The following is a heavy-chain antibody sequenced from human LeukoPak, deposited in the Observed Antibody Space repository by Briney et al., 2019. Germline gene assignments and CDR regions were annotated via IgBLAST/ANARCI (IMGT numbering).Heavy chain of an antibody. J-gene: IGHJ4*02. V-gene: IGHV3-30*04. Sequence: GGSLRLSCAASGFTFSSYAMHWVRQAPGKGLEWVAVISYDGSNKYYADSVEGRFTISRDNSKNTLYLQMNSLRAEDTAVYYCARDVSDPMYYYDSSGYPDYWGQGTLVTVSS. CDR1: GFTFSSYA. CDR2: ISYDGSNK. CDR3: ARDVSDPMYYYDSSGYPDY. D-gene: IGHD3-22*01.